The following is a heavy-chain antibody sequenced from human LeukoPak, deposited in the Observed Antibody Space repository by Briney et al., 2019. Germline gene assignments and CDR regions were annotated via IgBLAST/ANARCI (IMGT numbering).Heavy chain of an antibody. Sequence: EWMGWINPNSGGTNYAQKFQGRVTTTRDTSISTAYMELSRLRSDDTAVYYCARELYNHRDYWGQGTLVTVSS. CDR3: ARELYNHRDY. V-gene: IGHV1-2*02. CDR2: INPNSGGT. J-gene: IGHJ4*02. D-gene: IGHD1-14*01.